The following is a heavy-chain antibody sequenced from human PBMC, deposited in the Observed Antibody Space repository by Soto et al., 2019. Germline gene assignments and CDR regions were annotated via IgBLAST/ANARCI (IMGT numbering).Heavy chain of an antibody. Sequence: PGGSLRLSCAASGFTFSSYWMHWVRQAPGKGLVWGSRINSDGSSTSYADSVKGRFTISRDNAKNTLYLQMNSLGAEDTAVYYCARVIGPYYYGMDVWGQGTTVTVYS. CDR3: ARVIGPYYYGMDV. J-gene: IGHJ6*02. D-gene: IGHD3-16*02. CDR2: INSDGSST. CDR1: GFTFSSYW. V-gene: IGHV3-74*01.